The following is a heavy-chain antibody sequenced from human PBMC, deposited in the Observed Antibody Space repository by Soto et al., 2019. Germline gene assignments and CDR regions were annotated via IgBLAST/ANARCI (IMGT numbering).Heavy chain of an antibody. V-gene: IGHV3-33*05. CDR2: TTYDGGIK. D-gene: IGHD3-16*01. CDR1: GFTFSGYW. CDR3: ANRRGEFDP. Sequence: GVSLRLSCAASGFTFSGYWMNWVRQAPGKGLEWVAATTYDGGIKHYVDSVKGRFTISRDNSKNTLYLQMNSLRAEDTAVYYCANRRGEFDPWGQGTLVTVSS. J-gene: IGHJ5*02.